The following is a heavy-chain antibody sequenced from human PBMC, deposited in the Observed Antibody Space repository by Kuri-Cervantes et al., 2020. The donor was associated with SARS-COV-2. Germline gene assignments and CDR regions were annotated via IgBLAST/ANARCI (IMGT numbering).Heavy chain of an antibody. D-gene: IGHD2-15*01. CDR2: ISSSSSTI. Sequence: GESLKISCAASGFTFSSYSMNWVRQAPGKGLEWVSYISSSSSTIYYADSVKGRFTISRDNAKNSLYLQMNSLRAGDTAVYYCARVRMVGWFDPWGQGTLVTVSS. CDR1: GFTFSSYS. CDR3: ARVRMVGWFDP. V-gene: IGHV3-48*01. J-gene: IGHJ5*02.